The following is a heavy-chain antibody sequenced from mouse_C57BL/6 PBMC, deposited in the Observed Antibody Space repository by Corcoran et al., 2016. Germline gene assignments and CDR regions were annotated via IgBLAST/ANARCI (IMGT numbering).Heavy chain of an antibody. J-gene: IGHJ4*01. CDR1: GYSFTSYY. CDR2: IYPGSGNT. CDR3: ARSEGLRSAMDY. D-gene: IGHD2-4*01. Sequence: QVQLQQSGPELVKPGASVKISCKASGYSFTSYYIHWVKQRPGQGLEWIGWIYPGSGNTKYNEKFKGKATLTADTSSSTAYMQLSSLTSEDSAVYYCARSEGLRSAMDYWGQGTSVTVSS. V-gene: IGHV1-66*01.